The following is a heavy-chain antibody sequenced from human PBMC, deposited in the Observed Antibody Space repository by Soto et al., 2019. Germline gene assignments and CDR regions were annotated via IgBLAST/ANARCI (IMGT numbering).Heavy chain of an antibody. CDR3: ARLARTSYYYDSSGYYYFDY. D-gene: IGHD3-22*01. V-gene: IGHV1-69*01. Sequence: QVQLVQSGAEVKKPGSSVKVSCKASGGTFSSYAISWVRQAPGQGLEWMGGTIPIFGTANYAQKFQGRVTITADESTSTAYMERSSLRSEDTPVYYCARLARTSYYYDSSGYYYFDYWGQGTLVTVFS. CDR1: GGTFSSYA. CDR2: TIPIFGTA. J-gene: IGHJ4*02.